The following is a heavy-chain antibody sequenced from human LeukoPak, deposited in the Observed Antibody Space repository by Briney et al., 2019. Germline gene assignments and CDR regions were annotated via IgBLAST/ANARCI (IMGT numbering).Heavy chain of an antibody. V-gene: IGHV3-30*04. Sequence: GRSLRLSCAASGFTFSSYGMHWVRQAPGKGLEWVAVISYDGSNKYYADSVKGRFTISRDNSKNTLYLQMNSLRAEDTAVYYCARDSPTDCGGNGFDYWGQGTLVTVSS. J-gene: IGHJ4*02. CDR3: ARDSPTDCGGNGFDY. D-gene: IGHD4-23*01. CDR1: GFTFSSYG. CDR2: ISYDGSNK.